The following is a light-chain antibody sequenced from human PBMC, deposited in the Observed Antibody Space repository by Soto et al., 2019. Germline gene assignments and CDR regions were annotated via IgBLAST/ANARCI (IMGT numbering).Light chain of an antibody. CDR3: QQYRDLPQT. CDR1: QTVRNNY. J-gene: IGKJ1*01. CDR2: NSS. Sequence: EIVLTQSPGTLSLSSGERATLSCRASQTVRNNYLAWYQQKPGQAPRLLIYNSSTRPTGIPDRFSGSGSGTDFTLTISRLEPEDFALYFCQQYRDLPQTFGQGTRVEIK. V-gene: IGKV3-20*01.